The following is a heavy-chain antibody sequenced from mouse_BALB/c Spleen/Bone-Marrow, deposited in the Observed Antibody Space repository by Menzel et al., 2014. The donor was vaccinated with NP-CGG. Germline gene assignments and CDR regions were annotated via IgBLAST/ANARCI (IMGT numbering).Heavy chain of an antibody. J-gene: IGHJ4*01. CDR1: GFSLTGYG. CDR3: ARDGGTGAMDY. D-gene: IGHD1-1*02. V-gene: IGHV2-6-7*01. Sequence: VKVVESGPGLVAPSQSLSITCTVSGFSLTGYGVNWFRQPPGKGLEWLGMIWGDGSTDYNSALKSRLSISKDNSKSQVFLKMNSLQTDDTARHYCARDGGTGAMDYWGQGTSVTVSS. CDR2: IWGDGST.